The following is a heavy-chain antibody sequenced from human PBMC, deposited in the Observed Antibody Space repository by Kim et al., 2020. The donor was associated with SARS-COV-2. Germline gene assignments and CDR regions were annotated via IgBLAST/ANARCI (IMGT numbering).Heavy chain of an antibody. Sequence: GGSLRLSCAASGFTFSSYGMHWVRQAPGKGLEWVAVISYDGSNKYYADSVKGRFTISRDNSKNTLYLQMNSLRAEDTAVYYCAKWDEIRIAVAGGAFDYWGQGTLVTVSS. CDR1: GFTFSSYG. CDR3: AKWDEIRIAVAGGAFDY. J-gene: IGHJ4*02. D-gene: IGHD6-19*01. CDR2: ISYDGSNK. V-gene: IGHV3-30*18.